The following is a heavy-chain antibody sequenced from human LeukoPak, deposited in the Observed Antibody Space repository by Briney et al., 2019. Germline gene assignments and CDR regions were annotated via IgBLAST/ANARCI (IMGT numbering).Heavy chain of an antibody. Sequence: PGRSLRLSCAASGFTFSNYAMSWVRQAPGKGLEWVSAISGSGGSTYYADSVKGRFTISRDNSKNTLYVQMNSLRAEDTAVYYCAKGDSSSWSYNWFDPWGQGTLVTVSS. J-gene: IGHJ5*02. D-gene: IGHD6-13*01. V-gene: IGHV3-23*01. CDR2: ISGSGGST. CDR1: GFTFSNYA. CDR3: AKGDSSSWSYNWFDP.